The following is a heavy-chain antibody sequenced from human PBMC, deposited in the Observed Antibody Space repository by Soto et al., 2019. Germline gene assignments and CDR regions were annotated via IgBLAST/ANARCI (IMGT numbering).Heavy chain of an antibody. CDR2: ISGRGFKK. CDR1: GFIFENFG. V-gene: IGHV3-23*01. Sequence: PGGSLRLSCAASGFIFENFGMSWVRQAPGKGLEWISSISGRGFKKYYADSVKGRLTISRDNSKSTVYLELNNLGAEDTAVCHCAKNQGVELVPLATVDWFDPWGQGSVVTVSS. CDR3: AKNQGVELVPLATVDWFDP. J-gene: IGHJ5*02. D-gene: IGHD1-26*01.